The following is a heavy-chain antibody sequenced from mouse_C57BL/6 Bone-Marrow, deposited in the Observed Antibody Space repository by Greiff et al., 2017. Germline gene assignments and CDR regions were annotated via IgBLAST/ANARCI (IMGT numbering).Heavy chain of an antibody. J-gene: IGHJ2*01. CDR2: IYPRSGNT. V-gene: IGHV1-81*01. CDR3: ATVVAHFDY. CDR1: GYTFTSYG. Sequence: VQLQESGAELARPGASVKLSCKASGYTFTSYGISWVKQRTGQGLEWIGEIYPRSGNTYYNEKSKGKATLTADKSSSTAYMELRSLTSEDSAVYFCATVVAHFDYWGQGTTLTVSS. D-gene: IGHD1-1*01.